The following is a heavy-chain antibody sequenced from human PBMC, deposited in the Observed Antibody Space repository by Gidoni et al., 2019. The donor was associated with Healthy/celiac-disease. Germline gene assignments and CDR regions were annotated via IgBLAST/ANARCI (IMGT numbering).Heavy chain of an antibody. CDR3: ATEPAEYYYDSSGYYNY. J-gene: IGHJ4*02. V-gene: IGHV1-24*01. D-gene: IGHD3-22*01. Sequence: QVQLVQSGAEVKKPGASVQVSCTVSGYTLTELSIHWVRQATGKGLEWIWVFDPEDGETIYAQKFQGRVTMTEDTSTDTAYMELSSLRSEDTAVYYCATEPAEYYYDSSGYYNYWGQGTLVTVSS. CDR2: FDPEDGET. CDR1: GYTLTELS.